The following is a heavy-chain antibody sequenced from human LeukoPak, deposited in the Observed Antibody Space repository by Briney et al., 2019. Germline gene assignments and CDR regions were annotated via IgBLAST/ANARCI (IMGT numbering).Heavy chain of an antibody. J-gene: IGHJ4*02. D-gene: IGHD5-12*01. CDR3: ARGSTPRYSGYDWVF. CDR2: INQDGSQT. V-gene: IGHV3-7*01. CDR1: GFVFSDYW. Sequence: GGSLRLSCTASGFVFSDYWMSWVRQAPGKGLEWLANINQDGSQTSYVDSVRGRFTVSRDNAKNSLYLQMSSLRADDTALYYCARGSTPRYSGYDWVFWGRGTLVTVSS.